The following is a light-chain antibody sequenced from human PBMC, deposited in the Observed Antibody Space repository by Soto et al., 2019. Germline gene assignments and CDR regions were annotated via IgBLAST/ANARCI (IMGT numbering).Light chain of an antibody. J-gene: IGLJ2*01. V-gene: IGLV2-8*01. CDR1: SSDVGGYNS. Sequence: QSDLTRPCSASGSPGELATISCNGTSSDVGGYNSVSWYPQHPGKAPKVMIYGVSTRPSGVPERFSGAKSGNTASLTASGLQAEDEADYYCSSPSGSNSRVVFRGGNQLPGL. CDR2: GVS. CDR3: SSPSGSNSRVV.